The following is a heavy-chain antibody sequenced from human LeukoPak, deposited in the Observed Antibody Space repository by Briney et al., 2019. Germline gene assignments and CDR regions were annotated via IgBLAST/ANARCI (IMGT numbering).Heavy chain of an antibody. Sequence: SVKVSCKASGGTFSSYAISWVRQAPGQGLEWMGGIIPIFGTANYAQEFQGRVTITADKSTSTAYMELSSLRSEDTAVYYCARKVSRWDAFDIWGQGTMVTVSS. D-gene: IGHD5/OR15-5a*01. V-gene: IGHV1-69*06. CDR1: GGTFSSYA. CDR2: IIPIFGTA. CDR3: ARKVSRWDAFDI. J-gene: IGHJ3*02.